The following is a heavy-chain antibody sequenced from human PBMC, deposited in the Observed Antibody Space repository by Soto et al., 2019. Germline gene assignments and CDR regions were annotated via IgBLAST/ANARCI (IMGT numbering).Heavy chain of an antibody. V-gene: IGHV1-18*04. Sequence: ASVKVSCKAPGYTLTSYYMHWVRQAPGQGLEWMGWISAYNGNTNYAQKLQGRVTMTTDTSTSTAYMELRSLRSDDTAVYYCARVQSSDAFDIWGQGTMVTVSS. D-gene: IGHD1-26*01. J-gene: IGHJ3*02. CDR3: ARVQSSDAFDI. CDR1: GYTLTSYY. CDR2: ISAYNGNT.